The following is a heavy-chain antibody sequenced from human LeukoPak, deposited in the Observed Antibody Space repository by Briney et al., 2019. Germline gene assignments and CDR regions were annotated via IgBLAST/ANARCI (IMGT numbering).Heavy chain of an antibody. CDR1: GGSISSYY. CDR2: ISYSGST. Sequence: SEPLSLTCTVSGGSISSYYWSWIRQPPGKGLEWIGYISYSGSTNYNPSLKSRVTISVDTSKNQFSLKLSSVTAADTAVYYCARDAGYTYGSPFDYWGQGTLVTVSS. V-gene: IGHV4-59*01. J-gene: IGHJ4*02. CDR3: ARDAGYTYGSPFDY. D-gene: IGHD5-18*01.